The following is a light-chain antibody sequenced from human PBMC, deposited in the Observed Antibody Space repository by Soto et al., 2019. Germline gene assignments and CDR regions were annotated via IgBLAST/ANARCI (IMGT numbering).Light chain of an antibody. CDR3: QQYDSSPVLT. CDR1: QSVSSSY. CDR2: GAS. J-gene: IGKJ4*01. Sequence: EILLTQSPGTLSLCPGERATLSCRASQSVSSSYLAWYQQKPGQAPRLLIYGASSRATGIPDRFSGSGSGTDFTLTISRLEPEDFAVYYCQQYDSSPVLTFGGGTKVEIK. V-gene: IGKV3-20*01.